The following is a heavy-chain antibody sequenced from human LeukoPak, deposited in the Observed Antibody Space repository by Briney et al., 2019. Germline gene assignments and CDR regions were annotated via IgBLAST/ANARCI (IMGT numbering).Heavy chain of an antibody. CDR2: IRYDGSNK. V-gene: IGHV3-30*02. CDR1: AITFSNYA. J-gene: IGHJ6*03. D-gene: IGHD2-15*01. CDR3: AKPLLTAYYYMDV. Sequence: GGSLRLSCAVSAITFSNYAMSWVRQAPGKGLEWVAFIRYDGSNKYYADSVKGRFTISRDNSKNTLYLQMNSLRAEDTAVYYCAKPLLTAYYYMDVWGKGTTVTISS.